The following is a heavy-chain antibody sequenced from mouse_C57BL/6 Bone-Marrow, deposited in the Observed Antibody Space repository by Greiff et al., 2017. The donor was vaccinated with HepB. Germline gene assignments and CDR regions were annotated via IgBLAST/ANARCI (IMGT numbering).Heavy chain of an antibody. J-gene: IGHJ4*01. Sequence: VQLQQSVAELVRPGASVKLSCTASGFNIKNTYMHWVKQRPEQGLEWIGRIDPANGNTKYAPKFQGTATITADTSSNTAYLQLSSLTSEDTANYYCARQQLRLRNAMDYWGQGTSVTVSS. CDR1: GFNIKNTY. CDR3: ARQQLRLRNAMDY. D-gene: IGHD3-2*02. V-gene: IGHV14-3*01. CDR2: IDPANGNT.